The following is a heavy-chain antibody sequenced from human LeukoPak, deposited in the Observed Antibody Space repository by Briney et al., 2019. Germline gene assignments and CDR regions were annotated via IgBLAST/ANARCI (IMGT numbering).Heavy chain of an antibody. CDR2: IIPIFGTA. V-gene: IGHV1-69*13. CDR1: GGTFSSYA. J-gene: IGHJ4*02. CDR3: ARAMLRSTYYYDSSGYYYGAYFDY. Sequence: ASVKVSCKASGGTFSSYAISWVRQAPGQGLEWMGGIIPIFGTANYAQKFQGRVTITADESTSTPYMELSSLRSQDTAVYYCARAMLRSTYYYDSSGYYYGAYFDYWGQGTLVTVS. D-gene: IGHD3-22*01.